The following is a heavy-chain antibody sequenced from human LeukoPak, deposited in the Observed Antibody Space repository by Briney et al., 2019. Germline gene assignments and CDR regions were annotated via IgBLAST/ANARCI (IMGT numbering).Heavy chain of an antibody. CDR2: IIPIFGTA. V-gene: IGHV1-69*05. J-gene: IGHJ6*03. D-gene: IGHD2-2*01. CDR1: GGTFSSYA. Sequence: SVKVSCKASGGTFSSYAISWVRQAPGQGLEWMGGIIPIFGTANYAQKFQGRVTITTDESTSTAYMELSSLRSEDTAVYYCARGVLRLPAAIYYYYMDVWGKGTTVTVSS. CDR3: ARGVLRLPAAIYYYYMDV.